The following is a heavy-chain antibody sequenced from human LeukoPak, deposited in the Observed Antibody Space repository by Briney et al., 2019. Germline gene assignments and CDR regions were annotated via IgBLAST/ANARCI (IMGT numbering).Heavy chain of an antibody. CDR2: IYSDNT. D-gene: IGHD3-22*01. CDR1: GFTVSSNS. CDR3: AKEAYYDSSGYRDY. Sequence: GGSLRLSCTVSGFTVSSNSMSWVRQAPGKGLEWVSFIYSDNTHYSDSVKGRFTISRDNSKNTLYLQVNSLRAEDTAVYYCAKEAYYDSSGYRDYWGQGTLVTVSS. V-gene: IGHV3-53*01. J-gene: IGHJ4*02.